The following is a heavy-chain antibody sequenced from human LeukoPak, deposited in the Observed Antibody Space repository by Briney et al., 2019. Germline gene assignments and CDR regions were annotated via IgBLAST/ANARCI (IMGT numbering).Heavy chain of an antibody. CDR3: ARDGIAARDY. Sequence: SGTLSLTCAVSGDSFSSSYWWSWVRQAPGEGLEWIGEIYHTGSTNYNPSLKSRVTISVDKPNNEFSLKMSSVTAADTAVYYCARDGIAARDYWGQGTLVTVSS. J-gene: IGHJ4*02. CDR2: IYHTGST. D-gene: IGHD6-6*01. CDR1: GDSFSSSYW. V-gene: IGHV4-4*02.